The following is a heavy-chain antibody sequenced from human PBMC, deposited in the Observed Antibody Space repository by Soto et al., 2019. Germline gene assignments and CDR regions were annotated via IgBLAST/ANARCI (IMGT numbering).Heavy chain of an antibody. V-gene: IGHV1-18*01. CDR1: GYTLTSYG. D-gene: IGHD6-13*01. Sequence: QAQLVQSGTEVKKPGASVKVSCKASGYTLTSYGISWVRQAPGQGLEWMGWISTYNGHTNYAQKVQGRVTMTTDTCTSTAYMELRSLRSDDTAVYYCAREWQQLGQGDYYSYGMDVWGQGTTVTVSS. CDR3: AREWQQLGQGDYYSYGMDV. CDR2: ISTYNGHT. J-gene: IGHJ6*02.